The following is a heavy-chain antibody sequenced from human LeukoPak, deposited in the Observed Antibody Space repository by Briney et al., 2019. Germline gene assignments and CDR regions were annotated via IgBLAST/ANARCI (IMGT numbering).Heavy chain of an antibody. CDR2: ISCSGGAI. D-gene: IGHD5-12*01. CDR3: AKGSTSSGYDLADY. CDR1: GFTCADFT. V-gene: IGHV3-9*01. Sequence: GGSLRPSCAASGFTCADFTMHWVRQAPGKGLEWVSGISCSGGAIGHADSVKGRFTISRDNAKNSLYLQMNSLRVEDTALYYCAKGSTSSGYDLADYWGLGTLVIVSS. J-gene: IGHJ4*02.